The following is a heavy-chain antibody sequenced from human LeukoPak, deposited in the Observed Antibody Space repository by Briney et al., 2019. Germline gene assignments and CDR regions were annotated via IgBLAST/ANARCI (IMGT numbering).Heavy chain of an antibody. Sequence: ASVKVSCKASGYSFTSYGINWVRQAPGQGLEWMGWISAYNGNTNYAQKLQGRVTMTTDTSTSTAYMELRSLRSDDTAVYYCARDSPYSGSYYPFDNWGQGTLVTVSS. CDR1: GYSFTSYG. CDR2: ISAYNGNT. CDR3: ARDSPYSGSYYPFDN. D-gene: IGHD1-26*01. V-gene: IGHV1-18*01. J-gene: IGHJ4*02.